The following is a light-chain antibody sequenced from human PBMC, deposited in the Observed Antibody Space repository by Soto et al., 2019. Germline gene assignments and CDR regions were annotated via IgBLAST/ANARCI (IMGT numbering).Light chain of an antibody. CDR2: GAS. J-gene: IGKJ1*01. Sequence: SVLARSPGTLSLSPGKRATLSCRASQSVSSSYLAWYQQKPGQAPRLLIYGASSRATGIPDRFSGSGSGTDFTLAISRLEPAQFAVYYCQQNGRARTFGPGTQVDI. V-gene: IGKV3-20*01. CDR3: QQNGRART. CDR1: QSVSSSY.